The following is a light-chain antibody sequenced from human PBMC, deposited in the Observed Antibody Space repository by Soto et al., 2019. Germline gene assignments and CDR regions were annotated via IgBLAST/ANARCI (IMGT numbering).Light chain of an antibody. CDR1: QIISSY. CDR3: QQYNNWPPYT. V-gene: IGKV1-39*01. CDR2: AAS. J-gene: IGKJ2*01. Sequence: IHMTHSPSSLSASVLYRVTITFRSSQIISSYLNWFQQKPGKAPMLLIYAASSLQSGVPSRFSGSGSGTDFTLTISSLQSEDFAVYYCQQYNNWPPYTFGQGTKVDIK.